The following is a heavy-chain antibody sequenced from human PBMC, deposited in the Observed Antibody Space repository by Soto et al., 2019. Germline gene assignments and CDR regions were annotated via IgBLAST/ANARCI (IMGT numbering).Heavy chain of an antibody. Sequence: QVQLVQSGAEVKKPGSSVKVSCKASGCTFSSYPINWVRQAPGQGLEWMGEIIPIFGTANYAQKFQGRVTITADESTSTAYMELSSLRSEDTAVYYCARDGGRHSGGIDYWGQGTLVTVSS. CDR1: GCTFSSYP. D-gene: IGHD1-26*01. V-gene: IGHV1-69*01. CDR3: ARDGGRHSGGIDY. CDR2: IIPIFGTA. J-gene: IGHJ4*02.